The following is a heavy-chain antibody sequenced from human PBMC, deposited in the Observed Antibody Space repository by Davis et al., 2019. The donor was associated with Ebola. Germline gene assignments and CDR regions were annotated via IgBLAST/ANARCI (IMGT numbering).Heavy chain of an antibody. D-gene: IGHD6-19*01. Sequence: GESLKISCATSGFPFSNYAMHWVRQPPDRGLEWVAVASHDGTTTFYEDSVKGRFTIPRDNSKSSLYLQLNRLRTEDTAWYFCARAVPGKEDLDFWGQGTLGNVSS. CDR3: ARAVPGKEDLDF. J-gene: IGHJ4*02. V-gene: IGHV3-30*04. CDR2: ASHDGTTT. CDR1: GFPFSNYA.